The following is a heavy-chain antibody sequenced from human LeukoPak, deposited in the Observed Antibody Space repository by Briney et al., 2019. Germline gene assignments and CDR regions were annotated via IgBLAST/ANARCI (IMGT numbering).Heavy chain of an antibody. CDR3: ARSLGFSPPFDY. V-gene: IGHV1-69*13. Sequence: ASVKVSCKASGGTFSSYAISWVRQAPGQGLEWMGGIIPIFGTANYAQKFQGKVTITADESTSTAYMELSSQRSEDTAVYYCARSLGFSPPFDYWGQGTLVTVSS. D-gene: IGHD3-3*01. CDR1: GGTFSSYA. J-gene: IGHJ4*02. CDR2: IIPIFGTA.